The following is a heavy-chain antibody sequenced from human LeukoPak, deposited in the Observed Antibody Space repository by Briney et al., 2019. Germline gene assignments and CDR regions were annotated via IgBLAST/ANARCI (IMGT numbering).Heavy chain of an antibody. CDR3: ARESSWQGNFDY. D-gene: IGHD6-13*01. CDR2: ISSSSSYI. CDR1: GFTFSSYS. Sequence: GGSLRLSCAASGFTFSSYSMNWVRQAPGKGLEWVSSISSSSSYIYYADSVKGRFTISRDNAKNSLYLQMSSLRAEDTAVYYCARESSWQGNFDYWGQGTLVTVSS. J-gene: IGHJ4*02. V-gene: IGHV3-21*01.